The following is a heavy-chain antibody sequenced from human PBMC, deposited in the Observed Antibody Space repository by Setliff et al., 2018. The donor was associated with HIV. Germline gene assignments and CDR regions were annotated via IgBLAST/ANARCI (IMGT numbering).Heavy chain of an antibody. Sequence: GGSLRLSCAASGFTFSTYWMSWVRQAPGKGLEWVANIKEDGGARYYVDSVKGRFTVSRDNAKNSPFLQMNSLSVEDTAVYYCARKAAALDYWGRGTLVTVSS. CDR2: IKEDGGAR. V-gene: IGHV3-7*01. J-gene: IGHJ4*01. D-gene: IGHD6-13*01. CDR3: ARKAAALDY. CDR1: GFTFSTYW.